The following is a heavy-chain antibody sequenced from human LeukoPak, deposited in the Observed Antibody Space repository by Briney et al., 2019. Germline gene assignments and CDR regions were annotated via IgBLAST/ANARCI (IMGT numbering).Heavy chain of an antibody. V-gene: IGHV3-23*01. D-gene: IGHD6-13*01. J-gene: IGHJ4*02. CDR1: GSTFSSYG. CDR3: AKGRIAPDY. Sequence: PGGSLRLSCAASGSTFSSYGMSWVRQAPGKGLEWVSGISGSGGKKYYADSVKGRFTISRDNSKNTVYLQMDSLRGEDTAVYYCAKGRIAPDYWGQGTLVTVSS. CDR2: ISGSGGKK.